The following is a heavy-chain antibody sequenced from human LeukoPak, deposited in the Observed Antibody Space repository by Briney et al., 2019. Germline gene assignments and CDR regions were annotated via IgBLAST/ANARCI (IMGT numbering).Heavy chain of an antibody. CDR1: GFTFDDYA. Sequence: PGRSLRLSCAASGFTFDDYAMHWVRQAPGKGLEWVSGISWNSGSIGYADSVKGRFTISRDNSKNTLYLQMNSLRAEDTAIYYCAKEKFYYWGQGTLVTVSS. J-gene: IGHJ4*02. D-gene: IGHD1-7*01. CDR2: ISWNSGSI. V-gene: IGHV3-9*01. CDR3: AKEKFYY.